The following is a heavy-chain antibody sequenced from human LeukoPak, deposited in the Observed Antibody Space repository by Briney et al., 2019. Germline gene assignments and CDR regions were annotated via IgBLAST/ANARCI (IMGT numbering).Heavy chain of an antibody. Sequence: RTSVKVSCKASGYTFTSYYMHWVRQAPGQGLEWMGIINPSGGSTSYAQKFQGRVTMTRDTSTSTVYMELSSLRSEDTAVYYCAISVAGPFGDYWGQGTLVTVSS. CDR1: GYTFTSYY. V-gene: IGHV1-46*03. D-gene: IGHD6-19*01. CDR3: AISVAGPFGDY. CDR2: INPSGGST. J-gene: IGHJ4*02.